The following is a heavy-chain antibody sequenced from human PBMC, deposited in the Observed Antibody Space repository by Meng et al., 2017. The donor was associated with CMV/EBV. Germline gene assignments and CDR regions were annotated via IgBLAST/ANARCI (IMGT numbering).Heavy chain of an antibody. CDR3: ARGPHPNCRSRTGSYYHGMDV. CDR2: INHSGSS. D-gene: IGHD3-10*01. J-gene: IGHJ6*02. CDR1: GGSFSGYF. V-gene: IGHV4-34*01. Sequence: GSLRLSCAMTGGSFSGYFWTWIRQPPGKGLEWIGEINHSGSSNHNAPLKSRVTISVDRSRKQFSLKVTSVTAADTAVYYCARGPHPNCRSRTGSYYHGMDVWGQGTTVTVSS.